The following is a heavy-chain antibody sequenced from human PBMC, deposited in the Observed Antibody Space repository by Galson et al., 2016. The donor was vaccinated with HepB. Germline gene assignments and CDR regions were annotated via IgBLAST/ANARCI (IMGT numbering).Heavy chain of an antibody. Sequence: SVKVSCKASGYNFTSYGISWVRQVPGQGLEWVGWSSAYNGKTNYAQNLQDRVTMTTDTSMNTAYMELRSLRSDDTAVYYCARDIRRITMIQVERFDYWGQGTLVTVSS. CDR1: GYNFTSYG. CDR3: ARDIRRITMIQVERFDY. CDR2: SSAYNGKT. D-gene: IGHD3-22*01. V-gene: IGHV1-18*01. J-gene: IGHJ4*02.